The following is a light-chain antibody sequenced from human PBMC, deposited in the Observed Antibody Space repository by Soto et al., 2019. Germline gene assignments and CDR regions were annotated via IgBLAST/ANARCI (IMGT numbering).Light chain of an antibody. CDR2: KAS. J-gene: IGKJ5*01. CDR3: QQADTLPIT. Sequence: DIQMTQSPSTLSASVGDRVTIACRASQNISSWLAWFQQKPGKAPNLLISKASILQSGVPSRFSGSGSRTEFTLTITDLQPEDVATYYCQQADTLPITFGQGTRLEIK. CDR1: QNISSW. V-gene: IGKV1-5*03.